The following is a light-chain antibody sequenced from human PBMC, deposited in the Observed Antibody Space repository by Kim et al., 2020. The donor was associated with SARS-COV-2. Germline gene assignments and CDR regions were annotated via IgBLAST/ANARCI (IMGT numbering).Light chain of an antibody. J-gene: IGLJ3*02. V-gene: IGLV4-69*01. Sequence: QPVLTQSPSASASLGASVKLTCTLSSGHSSYAIAWHQQQPEKGPRYLMKLNSDGSHSKGDGIPDRFSGSSSGAERYLTISSLQSEDEADYYCQTWCTGILWVFGGGTQLTVL. CDR1: SGHSSYA. CDR3: QTWCTGILWV. CDR2: LNSDGSH.